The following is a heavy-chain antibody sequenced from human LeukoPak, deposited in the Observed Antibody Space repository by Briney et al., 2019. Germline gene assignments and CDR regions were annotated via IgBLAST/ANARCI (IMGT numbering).Heavy chain of an antibody. J-gene: IGHJ3*02. CDR1: GYTFTSYG. CDR3: ARDRPITYYYDSSGYLTDAFDI. Sequence: ASVKVSCKASGYTFTSYGISWVRQAPGQGLEWMGWISAYNGNTNYAQKLQGRVTMTTDTSTSTAYMHLRRLRSDDTAVYYCARDRPITYYYDSSGYLTDAFDIWGQGTMVTVSS. CDR2: ISAYNGNT. V-gene: IGHV1-18*01. D-gene: IGHD3-22*01.